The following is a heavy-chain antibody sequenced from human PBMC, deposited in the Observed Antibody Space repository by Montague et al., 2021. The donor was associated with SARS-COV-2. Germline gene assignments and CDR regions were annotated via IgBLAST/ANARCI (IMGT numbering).Heavy chain of an antibody. J-gene: IGHJ5*02. V-gene: IGHV4-31*03. Sequence: TLSLTCTVSGGFISSGGYYWSWIRQHPGKGLEWIGYIYYSGSTYYNPSLKSRVTISVDTSKNQSSLKLSSVTAADTAVYYCARATRSIVVLNWFDPWGQGTLVTVSS. CDR2: IYYSGST. CDR3: ARATRSIVVLNWFDP. D-gene: IGHD3-22*01. CDR1: GGFISSGGYY.